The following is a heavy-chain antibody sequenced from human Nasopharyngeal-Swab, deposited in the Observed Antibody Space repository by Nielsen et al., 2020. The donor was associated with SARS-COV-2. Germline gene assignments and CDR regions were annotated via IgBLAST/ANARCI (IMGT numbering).Heavy chain of an antibody. J-gene: IGHJ4*02. CDR2: INHSGST. D-gene: IGHD3-10*01. Sequence: SETLSLTCAVYGGSFSGYYWSWIRQPPGEGLEWIGEINHSGSTNYNPSLKSRVTISVDTSKNQFSLKLSSVTAADTAVYYCAQYYGSGSIQYWGQGTLVTVSS. V-gene: IGHV4-34*01. CDR1: GGSFSGYY. CDR3: AQYYGSGSIQY.